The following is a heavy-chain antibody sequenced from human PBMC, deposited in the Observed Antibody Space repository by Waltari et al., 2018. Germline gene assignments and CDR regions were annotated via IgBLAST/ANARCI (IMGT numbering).Heavy chain of an antibody. CDR2: MNRSGIS. Sequence: QVQLQQWGAGLLKPSETLSLTCAVYGGSFSGYYWSWIRQPPGKGLEWIGEMNRSGISKPNPSLKRRVTISVEPSKNQFSLKLSSVTAAETAVYYCARGWGIYCSGGSCNHYYYYYGMDVWGQGTTVTVSS. D-gene: IGHD2-15*01. CDR1: GGSFSGYY. J-gene: IGHJ6*02. V-gene: IGHV4-34*01. CDR3: ARGWGIYCSGGSCNHYYYYYGMDV.